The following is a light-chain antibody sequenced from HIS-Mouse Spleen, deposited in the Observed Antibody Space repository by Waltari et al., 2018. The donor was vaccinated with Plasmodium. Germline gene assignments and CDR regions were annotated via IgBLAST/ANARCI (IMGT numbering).Light chain of an antibody. J-gene: IGKJ1*01. CDR1: QSISSY. V-gene: IGKV1-39*01. CDR3: QQNYNTWT. CDR2: AAS. Sequence: DIQMTQSPSSLSASVGDRVTITCRASQSISSYLNWYQQKPGKAPKLLIYAASRLQSGVPSRFSGSGSGTDFTLTISSLQPEDFATYYCQQNYNTWTFGQGTKVEIK.